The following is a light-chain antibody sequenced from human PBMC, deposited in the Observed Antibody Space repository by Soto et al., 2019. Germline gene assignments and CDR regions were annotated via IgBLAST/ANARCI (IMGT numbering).Light chain of an antibody. V-gene: IGKV3-15*01. CDR2: SAS. CDR3: QQYDNWPRA. CDR1: QSVSSN. J-gene: IGKJ1*01. Sequence: IVMTQSPATLSVSPGERATLSCRASQSVSSNLAWYQQVPGRAPRLLIYSASMRVTGIPVRFSGSGSGTEFTLTISTLQSEDIGVYYCQQYDNWPRAFGQGTKVDIK.